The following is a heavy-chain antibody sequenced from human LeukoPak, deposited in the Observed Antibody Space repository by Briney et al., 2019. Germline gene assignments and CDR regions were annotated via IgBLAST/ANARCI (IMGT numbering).Heavy chain of an antibody. CDR1: GYSFIFYG. J-gene: IGHJ4*02. CDR2: ISDRSTTI. V-gene: IGHV3-48*01. D-gene: IGHD1-26*01. CDR3: EKVGAIDYFDY. Sequence: GGSLRLSCTASGYSFIFYGMSWVRQAPGKGLEWVSFISDRSTTIYYADSVKGRFTISREDSKDTLYLQMSGLRADDEAVYYWEKVGAIDYFDYWGQGTLVTVSS.